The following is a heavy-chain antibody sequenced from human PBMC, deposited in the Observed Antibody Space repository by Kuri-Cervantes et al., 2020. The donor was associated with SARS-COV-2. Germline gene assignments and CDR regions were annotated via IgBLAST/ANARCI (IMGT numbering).Heavy chain of an antibody. CDR1: GYTFTGYY. Sequence: ASVKVSCKASGYTFTGYYMHWVRQAPGQGLEWMGGFDPEDGETIYAQKLQGRVTMTTDTSTSTAYMELRSLRSDDTAVYYCARDTGYGADYFDYWGQGTLVTVSS. V-gene: IGHV1/OR15-2*02. CDR3: ARDTGYGADYFDY. J-gene: IGHJ4*02. D-gene: IGHD4-17*01. CDR2: FDPEDGET.